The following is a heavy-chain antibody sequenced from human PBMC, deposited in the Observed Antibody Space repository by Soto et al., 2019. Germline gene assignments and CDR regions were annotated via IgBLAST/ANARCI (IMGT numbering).Heavy chain of an antibody. D-gene: IGHD3-22*01. CDR1: GFTFSSYW. CDR2: IKQDGSEK. CDR3: ARDRVAYYYDSSGYSDY. V-gene: IGHV3-7*03. J-gene: IGHJ4*02. Sequence: GGSLRLSCAASGFTFSSYWMSWVRQAPGKGLGWVANIKQDGSEKYYVDSVKGRFTISRDNAKNSLYLQMNSLRAEDTAVYYCARDRVAYYYDSSGYSDYWGQGTLVTVSS.